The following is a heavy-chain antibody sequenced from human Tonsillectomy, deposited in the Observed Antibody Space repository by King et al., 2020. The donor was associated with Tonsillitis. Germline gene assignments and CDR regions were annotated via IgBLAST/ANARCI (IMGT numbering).Heavy chain of an antibody. V-gene: IGHV3-33*08. Sequence: QLVQSGGGVVQPGRSLRLSCAASGFTFSYYGMHWVRQAPGKGLEWVAIIWHDGTNKDYADSVKGRFTISRDNSKNTLYLQMNSLGAEDTAVYYCARDYCGGDCYYSDYWGQGTLVTVSS. CDR1: GFTFSYYG. J-gene: IGHJ4*02. CDR3: ARDYCGGDCYYSDY. CDR2: IWHDGTNK. D-gene: IGHD2-21*02.